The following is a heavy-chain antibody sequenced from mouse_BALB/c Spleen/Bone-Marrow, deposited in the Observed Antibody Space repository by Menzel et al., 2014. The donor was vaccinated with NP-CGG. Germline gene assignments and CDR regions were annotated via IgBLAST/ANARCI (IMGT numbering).Heavy chain of an antibody. CDR2: IDPANGNT. D-gene: IGHD5-1*01. CDR3: ANSEYGWCFDV. Sequence: VQLQQSGAELVKPGASVKLSCTASGFNIKDTYMHWVKRRPEQGLEWIGRIDPANGNTKYDPKFQGKATITADTSSNTAYLQLSSLRSEDTAVYYCANSEYGWCFDVWGAGTTVTVSS. CDR1: GFNIKDTY. J-gene: IGHJ1*01. V-gene: IGHV14-3*02.